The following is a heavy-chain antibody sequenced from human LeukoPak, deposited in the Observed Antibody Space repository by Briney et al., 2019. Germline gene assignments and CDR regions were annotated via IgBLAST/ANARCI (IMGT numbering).Heavy chain of an antibody. CDR1: GYTLTELS. CDR2: FDPEDGET. D-gene: IGHD3-9*01. Sequence: ASVKVSCKVSGYTLTELSMHWVRQAPGKGLEWMGGFDPEDGETIYAQKFQGRVTMTEDTSTDTAYMELSSLRSEDTAVYYCATVGAYYDILTGYPFDYWGQGTLVTVSS. J-gene: IGHJ4*02. V-gene: IGHV1-24*01. CDR3: ATVGAYYDILTGYPFDY.